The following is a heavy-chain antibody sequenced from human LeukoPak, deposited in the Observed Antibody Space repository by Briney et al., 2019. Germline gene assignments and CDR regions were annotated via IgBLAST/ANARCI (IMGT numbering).Heavy chain of an antibody. CDR3: ASNSVYSYGLGNDAFDI. CDR2: INPSGGST. J-gene: IGHJ3*02. D-gene: IGHD5-18*01. V-gene: IGHV1-46*03. CDR1: GYIFTSYY. Sequence: ASVKVSCKASGYIFTSYYMHWVRQAPGQGLEWMGIINPSGGSTSYAQKFQGRVTMTRDTSTSTVYMELSSLRSEDTAVYYCASNSVYSYGLGNDAFDIWGQGTTVTVSS.